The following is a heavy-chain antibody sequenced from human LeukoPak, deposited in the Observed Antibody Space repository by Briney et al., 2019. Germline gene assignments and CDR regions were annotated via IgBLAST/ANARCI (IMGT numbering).Heavy chain of an antibody. D-gene: IGHD2-15*01. CDR1: GGSISGYY. CDR2: MDTSGHT. J-gene: IGHJ5*02. CDR3: ARHWSHSVAQFGRSYWFDP. V-gene: IGHV4-4*07. Sequence: SETLSLTCIVWGGSISGYYGSWIRQPAGKGPECIGHMDTSGHTNYNSSLMSRVTMSVDTSKNQFSLRLTSVTAADTDVYYCARHWSHSVAQFGRSYWFDPWGQGTMVTVSS.